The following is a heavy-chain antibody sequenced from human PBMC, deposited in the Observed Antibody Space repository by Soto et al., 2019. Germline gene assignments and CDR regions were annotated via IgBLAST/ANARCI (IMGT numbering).Heavy chain of an antibody. J-gene: IGHJ6*02. CDR3: ARGGSIAAQSTYYYYGMDV. V-gene: IGHV4-34*01. Sequence: SETLSLTCVVSGGSLSDYFWSWIRQPPGMALEWIGEINHLGSINYNPSLKSRVTMSVDTSKNQFSLKLNSVTAADTAVYYCARGGSIAAQSTYYYYGMDVWGQGTTVTVSS. D-gene: IGHD6-6*01. CDR2: INHLGSI. CDR1: GGSLSDYF.